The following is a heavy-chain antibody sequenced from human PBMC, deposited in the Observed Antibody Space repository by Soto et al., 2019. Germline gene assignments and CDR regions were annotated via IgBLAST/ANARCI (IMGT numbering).Heavy chain of an antibody. V-gene: IGHV3-49*04. D-gene: IGHD3-9*01. CDR3: RGYFDWLLWNYYYGMDV. J-gene: IGHJ6*02. Sequence: GSLRLSCIASCFTFGDYAVSGVRPAPGKGLEWVGFIRSKAYGGTTEYAASVKGRFTISRDDSKSIAYLQMNSLKTEDTAVYYCRGYFDWLLWNYYYGMDVWGQAITVTVTS. CDR2: IRSKAYGGTT. CDR1: CFTFGDYA.